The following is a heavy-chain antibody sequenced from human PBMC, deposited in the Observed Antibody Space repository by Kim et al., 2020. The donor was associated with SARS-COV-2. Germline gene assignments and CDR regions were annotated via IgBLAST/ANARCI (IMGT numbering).Heavy chain of an antibody. CDR2: IIPIFGTA. D-gene: IGHD3-3*01. V-gene: IGHV1-69*13. J-gene: IGHJ6*02. CDR1: GGTFSSYA. Sequence: SVKVSCKASGGTFSSYAISWVRQAPGQGLEWMGGIIPIFGTANYAQKFQGRVTITADESTSTAYMELSSLRSEDTAVYYCARHGAIFGVVKIYYYYGMDVWGQGTTVTVSS. CDR3: ARHGAIFGVVKIYYYYGMDV.